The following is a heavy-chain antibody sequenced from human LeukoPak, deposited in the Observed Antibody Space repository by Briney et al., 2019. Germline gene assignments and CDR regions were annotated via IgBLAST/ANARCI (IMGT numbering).Heavy chain of an antibody. CDR2: ISPNTGGT. V-gene: IGHV1-2*06. D-gene: IGHD3-3*01. CDR1: EYTFTDYY. J-gene: IGHJ3*02. CDR3: AGASGYDAFDI. Sequence: ASVKVSCKASEYTFTDYYIHWIRQAPGQGLEWMGRISPNTGGTDHAQEFRDKITMTRDTSISTAYIELSRLISDDTAVYYCAGASGYDAFDIWGQGTMVTVSS.